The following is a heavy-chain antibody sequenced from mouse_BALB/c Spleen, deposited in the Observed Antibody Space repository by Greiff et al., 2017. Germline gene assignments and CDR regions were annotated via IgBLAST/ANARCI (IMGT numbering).Heavy chain of an antibody. CDR1: GYSITSCYS. V-gene: IGHV3-1*02. Sequence: EVQLQQSGPDLVKPSQSLSLTCTVTGYSITSCYSWHWIRQFPGNKLEWMGYIHYSGSTNYNPSLKSRISITRDTSKNQFFLQLNSVTTEDTATYYCARAQDFIHRHWYFDVWGAGTTVTVSS. CDR3: ARAQDFIHRHWYFDV. J-gene: IGHJ1*01. CDR2: IHYSGST. D-gene: IGHD3-1*01.